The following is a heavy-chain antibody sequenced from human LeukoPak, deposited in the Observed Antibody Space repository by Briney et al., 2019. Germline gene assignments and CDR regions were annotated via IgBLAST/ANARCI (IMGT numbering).Heavy chain of an antibody. J-gene: IGHJ4*02. CDR2: ISSSSSTI. CDR3: ARDQDGYYDSSGYFSPFDY. Sequence: GGSLRLSCAASGFTFSRYSMNWVRQAPGKGLEWVSYISSSSSTIYYADSVKGRFTISRDNAKNSLYLQMNSLRAEDTAVYYCARDQDGYYDSSGYFSPFDYWGQGTLVTVSS. D-gene: IGHD3-22*01. V-gene: IGHV3-48*01. CDR1: GFTFSRYS.